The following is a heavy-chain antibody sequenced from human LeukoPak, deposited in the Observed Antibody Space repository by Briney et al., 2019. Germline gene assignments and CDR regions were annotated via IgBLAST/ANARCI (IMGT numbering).Heavy chain of an antibody. CDR3: AKETEAAAFLAVYYGMDV. CDR1: GFTLSDYY. V-gene: IGHV3-30*18. Sequence: GGSLRLSCAASGFTLSDYYMSWIRQAPGKGLEWVAVISYDGSNKYYADSVKGRFTISRDNSKNTLYLQMNSLRAEDTAVYYCAKETEAAAFLAVYYGMDVWGQGTTVTVPS. D-gene: IGHD6-13*01. CDR2: ISYDGSNK. J-gene: IGHJ6*02.